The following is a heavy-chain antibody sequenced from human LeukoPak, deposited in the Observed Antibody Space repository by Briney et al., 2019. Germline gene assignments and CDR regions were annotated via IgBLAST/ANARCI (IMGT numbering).Heavy chain of an antibody. CDR2: ISDYNGNT. Sequence: ASVTDSCKASGYTFTSYGSSWVRQAGGQGREWMGWISDYNGNTKYEQKLQGRVTMTPDTSTSTDYMERRSLRSDDTAVYYCARIYCSSTSCYIGAYYYYGMDVWGQGTTVTVSS. CDR3: ARIYCSSTSCYIGAYYYYGMDV. J-gene: IGHJ6*02. D-gene: IGHD2-2*02. V-gene: IGHV1-18*01. CDR1: GYTFTSYG.